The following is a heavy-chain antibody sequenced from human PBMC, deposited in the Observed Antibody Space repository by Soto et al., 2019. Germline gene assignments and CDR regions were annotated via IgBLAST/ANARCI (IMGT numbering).Heavy chain of an antibody. Sequence: QVHLVESGGAVVQPGGSLRLSCEVSGLTFDNFVMDWVRQAPGKGLEWVARIWHDGSNKYYADSVKGRFTISRDNSKNKLYLQMNSLRAEDTAVYYCARDQRITLFGVVKSIVYFFDEWGQGTLVTVSS. CDR2: IWHDGSNK. V-gene: IGHV3-33*01. D-gene: IGHD3-3*01. CDR3: ARDQRITLFGVVKSIVYFFDE. CDR1: GLTFDNFV. J-gene: IGHJ4*02.